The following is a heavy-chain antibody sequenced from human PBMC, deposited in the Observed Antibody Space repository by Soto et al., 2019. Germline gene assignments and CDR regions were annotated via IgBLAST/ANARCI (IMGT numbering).Heavy chain of an antibody. Sequence: QVQLVQSGAEVEKPGSSVKVSCKASGGTFSSYAITWVRQAPGQGLEWMGGIIPIFGTANYAQKFQGRVTITADDSTSTAYIELSSLRSEDTAVYYCARPPSHHYYYGMDVWGQGTTVTVSS. J-gene: IGHJ6*02. CDR3: ARPPSHHYYYGMDV. V-gene: IGHV1-69*12. CDR2: IIPIFGTA. CDR1: GGTFSSYA.